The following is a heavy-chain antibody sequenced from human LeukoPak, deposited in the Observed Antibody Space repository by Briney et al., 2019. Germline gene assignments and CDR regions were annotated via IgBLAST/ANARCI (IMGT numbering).Heavy chain of an antibody. V-gene: IGHV3-23*01. J-gene: IGHJ6*02. CDR2: ISGGGGST. Sequence: GGSLRLSFSASGFTFSSHAMSWGRQAPGKGLGWVSAISGGGGSTYYADSVKGRFTSSRDNSRNTRYLQMNSLRAEDTAVYYCAKGRYSYGPYGMDVWGQGTTVTVSS. D-gene: IGHD5-18*01. CDR1: GFTFSSHA. CDR3: AKGRYSYGPYGMDV.